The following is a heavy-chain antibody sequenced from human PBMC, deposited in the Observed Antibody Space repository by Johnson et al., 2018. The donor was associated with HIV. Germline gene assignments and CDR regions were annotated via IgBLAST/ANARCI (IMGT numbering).Heavy chain of an antibody. CDR1: GFSFSSYG. D-gene: IGHD7-27*01. J-gene: IGHJ3*02. Sequence: QVQLVESGGGVVQPGGSLRLSCATSGFSFSSYGMYWVRQAPGKGLEWVSFIPYDGSDKYYTDSVKGRFTISRDNSKNTLYLQMNSLRAEDTAVYYCAKSPLGRLREGAFDIWCQGTMVTVSS. CDR3: AKSPLGRLREGAFDI. CDR2: IPYDGSDK. V-gene: IGHV3-30*02.